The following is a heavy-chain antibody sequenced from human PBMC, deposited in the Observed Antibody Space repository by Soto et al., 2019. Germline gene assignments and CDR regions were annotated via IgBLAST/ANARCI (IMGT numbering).Heavy chain of an antibody. CDR3: GGHNSNTVAARAPFDP. J-gene: IGHJ5*02. CDR1: GYGFTTQW. CDR2: VDPSDSYT. Sequence: PGESLKISCQDSGYGFTTQWISWVRQMPGKGLEWVGRVDPSDSYTDYSPSFRGHVIISVDRSVSTAYLEWSSLKAADGAIYYCGGHNSNTVAARAPFDPWGQGTLVIVSS. V-gene: IGHV5-10-1*01. D-gene: IGHD6-6*01.